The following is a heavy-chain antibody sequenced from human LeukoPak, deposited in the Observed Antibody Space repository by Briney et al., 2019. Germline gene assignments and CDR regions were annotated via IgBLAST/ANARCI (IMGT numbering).Heavy chain of an antibody. CDR3: ARGPKADYYDSNNNWFDP. Sequence: PSETLSLTCTVSGGSISSSSYYWGWIRQPPGKGLEWIGSIYYSGSTYYNPSLKSRVTISVDTSKNQFSLKLGSVTAADTAVYYCARGPKADYYDSNNNWFDPWGQGTLVTVSS. CDR2: IYYSGST. CDR1: GGSISSSSYY. V-gene: IGHV4-39*07. D-gene: IGHD3-22*01. J-gene: IGHJ5*02.